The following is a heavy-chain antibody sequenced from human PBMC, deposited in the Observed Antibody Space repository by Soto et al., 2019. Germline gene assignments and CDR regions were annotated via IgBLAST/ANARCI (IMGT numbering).Heavy chain of an antibody. D-gene: IGHD6-6*01. CDR1: GFTFSSSA. CDR3: AAGSVAARRWGYYYYGLDV. Sequence: SVKVSCKASGFTFSSSAVQWGRQARGQRLEWIGWIVIGSGYTNYAQKFPERVTITRDMSTFTAYMELSSLRSEDTAVYYCAAGSVAARRWGYYYYGLDVWGQGTTVTVSS. J-gene: IGHJ6*02. CDR2: IVIGSGYT. V-gene: IGHV1-58*01.